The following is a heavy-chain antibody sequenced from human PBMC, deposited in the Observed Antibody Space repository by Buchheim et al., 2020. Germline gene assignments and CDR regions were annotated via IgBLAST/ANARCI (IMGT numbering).Heavy chain of an antibody. Sequence: QVQLQESGPGLVKPSETLSLTCTVSGGSSSSFYWSWVRQPPGKGLEWIGYIHDSGSTSYNPSLKSRVTIPIDTSMNQFSLKLTSVTAADTAVYYCARGFGVTWYYFDFWGQGAL. J-gene: IGHJ4*02. CDR2: IHDSGST. D-gene: IGHD2-21*02. V-gene: IGHV4-59*13. CDR1: GGSSSSFY. CDR3: ARGFGVTWYYFDF.